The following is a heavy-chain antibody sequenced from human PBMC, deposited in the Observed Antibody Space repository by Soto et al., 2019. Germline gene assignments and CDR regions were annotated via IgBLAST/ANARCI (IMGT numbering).Heavy chain of an antibody. CDR1: GGTFSSYA. CDR2: IIPIFGTA. D-gene: IGHD2-2*01. CDR3: ARDGRAIVVVPAAIHYYGMDV. Sequence: SVKVSCKASGGTFSSYAISWVRQAPGQGLEWMGGIIPIFGTANYAQKFQGRVTITADESTSTAYMELSSLRSEDTAVYYCARDGRAIVVVPAAIHYYGMDVWGQGTTVTVSS. V-gene: IGHV1-69*13. J-gene: IGHJ6*02.